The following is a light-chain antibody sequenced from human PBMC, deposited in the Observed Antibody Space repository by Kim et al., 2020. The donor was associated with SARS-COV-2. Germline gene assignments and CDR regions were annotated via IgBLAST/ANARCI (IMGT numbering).Light chain of an antibody. CDR1: SSDVGGYNY. J-gene: IGLJ3*02. CDR2: DVN. V-gene: IGLV2-14*04. Sequence: GQSIPLSCTGTSSDVGGYNYVSWYQQHPGKAPKLMIYDVNKRPSGVSNRFSGSKSGNTASLTISGLQAEDEADYYCSSYTSITTGVFGGGTQLTVL. CDR3: SSYTSITTGV.